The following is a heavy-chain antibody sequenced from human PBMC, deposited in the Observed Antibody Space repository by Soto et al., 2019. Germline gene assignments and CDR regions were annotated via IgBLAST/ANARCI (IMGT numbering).Heavy chain of an antibody. J-gene: IGHJ6*02. CDR2: GYRSGNT. CDR1: GGSISSSTYY. CDR3: ASNIGGMDV. V-gene: IGHV4-39*01. Sequence: SETLSLTCTVSGGSISSSTYYWGWIRQPPGKGLEWIGSGYRSGNTYYKSSLKTRITISVDTSKNQSSLQLTSVTAADTAVYYCASNIGGMDVWGQGTTVTVSS.